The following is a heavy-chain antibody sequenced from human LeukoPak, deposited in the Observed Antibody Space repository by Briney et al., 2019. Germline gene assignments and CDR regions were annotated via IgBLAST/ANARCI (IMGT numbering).Heavy chain of an antibody. V-gene: IGHV3-69-1*01. CDR1: GFTFSNAW. Sequence: GGSLRLSCAASGFTFSNAWMSWVRQAPGKGLEWVSSITRSNYIYYADFVKGRFTISRDNSKNTLFLQMNNLRVEDMAVLYCAKDWNWAIDYWGQGTLVSVSS. CDR2: ITRSNYI. J-gene: IGHJ4*02. D-gene: IGHD1-7*01. CDR3: AKDWNWAIDY.